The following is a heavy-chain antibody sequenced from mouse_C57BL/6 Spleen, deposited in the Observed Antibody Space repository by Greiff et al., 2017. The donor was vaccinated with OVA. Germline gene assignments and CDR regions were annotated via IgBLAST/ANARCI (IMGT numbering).Heavy chain of an antibody. CDR1: GFTFSSYA. Sequence: DVHLVESGEGLVKPGGSLKLSCAASGFTFSSYAMSWVRQTPEKRLEWVAYISSGGDYIYYADTVKGRFTISRDNARNTLYLQMSSLKSEDTAMYYCTRENYSNYVDYFDYWGQGTTLTVSS. D-gene: IGHD2-5*01. V-gene: IGHV5-9-1*02. J-gene: IGHJ2*01. CDR2: ISSGGDYI. CDR3: TRENYSNYVDYFDY.